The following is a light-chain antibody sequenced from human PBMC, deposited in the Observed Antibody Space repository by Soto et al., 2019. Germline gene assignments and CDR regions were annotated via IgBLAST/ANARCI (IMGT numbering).Light chain of an antibody. Sequence: QLVLTQPPSVSGAPGQRVTISCTGSSSNIGAGYDVHWYQQLPGTAPKVVIYGNSNRPSGVPDRFSGSKSGTSASLSITGLQAEDEADYYCQSYDSSLSGFWVFGGGTKVTVL. CDR2: GNS. V-gene: IGLV1-40*01. CDR1: SSNIGAGYD. J-gene: IGLJ3*02. CDR3: QSYDSSLSGFWV.